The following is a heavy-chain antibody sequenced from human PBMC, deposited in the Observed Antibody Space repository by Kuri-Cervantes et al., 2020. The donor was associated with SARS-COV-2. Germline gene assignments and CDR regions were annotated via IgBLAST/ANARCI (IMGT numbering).Heavy chain of an antibody. D-gene: IGHD6-13*01. CDR1: GFTFSSYS. V-gene: IGHV3-21*04. CDR3: AKEVSLGSWAAAGKRSPFDF. J-gene: IGHJ4*02. Sequence: GGSLRLSCAASGFTFSSYSMNWVRQAPGKGLEWVSSISSSSSYIYYADSVKGRFTISRDNAKNSLYLQMNSLRAEDTAVYYCAKEVSLGSWAAAGKRSPFDFWGQGTLVTVSS. CDR2: ISSSSSYI.